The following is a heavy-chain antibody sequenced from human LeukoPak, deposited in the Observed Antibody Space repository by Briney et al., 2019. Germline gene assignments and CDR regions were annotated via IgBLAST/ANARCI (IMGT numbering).Heavy chain of an antibody. CDR2: ISSSRSNT. J-gene: IGHJ6*02. D-gene: IGHD2-21*02. CDR1: GFTFSSYS. Sequence: GGSLRLSRAASGFTFSSYSMNWVRQAPGMGLEWVSSISSSRSNTYHADSVKGRFTISRDNAKNSLYLQMNSLRAEDTAVYYCAREAYCGGDCELSEQNYYYYGMDVWGQGTTVTVSS. V-gene: IGHV3-21*01. CDR3: AREAYCGGDCELSEQNYYYYGMDV.